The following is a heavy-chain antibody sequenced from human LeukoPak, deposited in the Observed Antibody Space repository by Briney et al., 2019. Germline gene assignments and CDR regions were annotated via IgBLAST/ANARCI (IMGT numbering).Heavy chain of an antibody. Sequence: PSETLSLTCTVSGGSISSSSYYWGWIRQPPGKGLEWIGSIYYSGSTYYNPSLKSRVTMSVDTPKNQFSLKLSSVTAADTAGYXXXXDIYYYGSGSYYFDFWGQGTLVTVSS. CDR2: IYYSGST. J-gene: IGHJ4*02. CDR3: XXDIYYYGSGSYYFDF. D-gene: IGHD3-10*01. V-gene: IGHV4-39*07. CDR1: GGSISSSSYY.